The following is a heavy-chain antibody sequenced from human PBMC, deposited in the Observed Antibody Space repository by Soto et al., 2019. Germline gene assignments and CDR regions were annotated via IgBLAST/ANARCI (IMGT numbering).Heavy chain of an antibody. CDR3: ARDGYYYDSSGYQRVYYFDY. V-gene: IGHV4-59*01. CDR2: IYYSGST. Sequence: SETLSLTCTVSGGSISSYYWSWIRQPPGKGLEWIGYIYYSGSTNYNPSLKSRVTISVDTSKNQFSLKLSSVTAADTAVYYFARDGYYYDSSGYQRVYYFDYWGQGTLVTVSS. J-gene: IGHJ4*02. CDR1: GGSISSYY. D-gene: IGHD3-22*01.